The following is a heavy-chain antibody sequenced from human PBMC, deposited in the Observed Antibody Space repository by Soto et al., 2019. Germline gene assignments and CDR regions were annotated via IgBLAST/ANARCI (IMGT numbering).Heavy chain of an antibody. V-gene: IGHV3-33*01. D-gene: IGHD6-13*01. Sequence: QVQLVESGGGVVQPGRSLRLSCAASGFTFSSYGMHWVRQAPGKGLEWVAVIWYDGSNIYYADSVKGRFTISRDNSKNTLYLQMNSLRAEDTAVYYCARGVRSSSWSAIYYFDYWGQGTLVTVSS. CDR3: ARGVRSSSWSAIYYFDY. J-gene: IGHJ4*02. CDR1: GFTFSSYG. CDR2: IWYDGSNI.